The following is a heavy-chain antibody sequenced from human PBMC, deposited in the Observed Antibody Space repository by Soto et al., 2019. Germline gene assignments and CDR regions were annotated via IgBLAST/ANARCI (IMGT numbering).Heavy chain of an antibody. Sequence: QVQLVQSGAEVKKPGASVKVSCKASGYTFTSDGISRVRQAPGQGLEWMGWISVYNGNTNYAQKLQGRVTMTTDTSTSTAYMELRSLRSDDTAVYYCASGWFGEFVYYFDYWGQGTLVTVSS. CDR2: ISVYNGNT. CDR3: ASGWFGEFVYYFDY. V-gene: IGHV1-18*01. CDR1: GYTFTSDG. J-gene: IGHJ4*02. D-gene: IGHD3-10*01.